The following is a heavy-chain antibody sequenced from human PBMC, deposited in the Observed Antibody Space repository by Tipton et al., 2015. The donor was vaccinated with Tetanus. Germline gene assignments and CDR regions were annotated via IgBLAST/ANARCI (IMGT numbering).Heavy chain of an antibody. CDR2: IYYSGST. J-gene: IGHJ4*02. CDR3: ASTSYHILTGDPTDS. V-gene: IGHV4-31*03. D-gene: IGHD3-9*01. Sequence: TLSLTCTVSGDSISSGGPYWSWIRQFPGKGLEWIGYIYYSGSTYYNPSLQSRVTISLDTSKNQFSLNLTSVTAADTAVYYCASTSYHILTGDPTDSWGQGILVPVSS. CDR1: GDSISSGGPY.